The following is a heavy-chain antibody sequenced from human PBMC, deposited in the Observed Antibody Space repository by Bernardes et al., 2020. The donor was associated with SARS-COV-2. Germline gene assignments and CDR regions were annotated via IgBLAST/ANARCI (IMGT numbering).Heavy chain of an antibody. CDR2: ISYDGSYE. V-gene: IGHV3-30*18. Sequence: GGSLRLSCTASGFTFGTFGMHWVRQVPGKGLEWVSMISYDGSYEHYADSVKGRFSTSRDKSKNTVILQMNSLRAEDTSVYYCAKDLEAYGDYVGALDLWRQGAMVT. D-gene: IGHD4-17*01. CDR3: AKDLEAYGDYVGALDL. CDR1: GFTFGTFG. J-gene: IGHJ3*01.